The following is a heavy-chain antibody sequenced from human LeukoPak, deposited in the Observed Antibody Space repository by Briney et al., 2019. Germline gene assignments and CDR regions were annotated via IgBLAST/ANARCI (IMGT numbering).Heavy chain of an antibody. CDR3: AKSPYCSSTSCYVSYSSYYYYDGMDV. Sequence: PGRSLSLSCAASGFTLSSHDMHCVRQAPGKGQEWVAGLSCYGSNKYYVASVKGRFTRSRDNMKNTLYLQMNRRRADETAVYYCAKSPYCSSTSCYVSYSSYYYYDGMDVWGQGTTVTVS. D-gene: IGHD2-2*01. CDR1: GFTLSSHD. J-gene: IGHJ6*02. V-gene: IGHV3-30*18. CDR2: LSCYGSNK.